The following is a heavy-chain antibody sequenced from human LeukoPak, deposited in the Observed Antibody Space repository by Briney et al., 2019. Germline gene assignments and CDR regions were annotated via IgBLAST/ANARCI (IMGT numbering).Heavy chain of an antibody. Sequence: PSETLSLTCTVSGGSISSYYWSWIRQPPGKGLEWIGYIYYSGSTNYNPSLKSRVTISVDTSKNQFPLKLSSVTAADTAVYYCAREEWRDAFDIWGQGTMVTVFS. CDR3: AREEWRDAFDI. CDR2: IYYSGST. CDR1: GGSISSYY. J-gene: IGHJ3*02. V-gene: IGHV4-59*01. D-gene: IGHD3-3*01.